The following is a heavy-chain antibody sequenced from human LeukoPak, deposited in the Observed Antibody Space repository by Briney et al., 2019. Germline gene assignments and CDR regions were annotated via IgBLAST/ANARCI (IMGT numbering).Heavy chain of an antibody. D-gene: IGHD1-1*01. Sequence: SETLSLTCAVYGGSFSGYCWSWIRQPPGKGLEWIGEINHSGSTNYNPSLKSRVTISVDTSKNQFSLKLSSVTAADTAVYYCAREPYWNDVPSDSRGQGTLVTVSS. CDR1: GGSFSGYC. CDR3: AREPYWNDVPSDS. J-gene: IGHJ4*02. CDR2: INHSGST. V-gene: IGHV4-34*01.